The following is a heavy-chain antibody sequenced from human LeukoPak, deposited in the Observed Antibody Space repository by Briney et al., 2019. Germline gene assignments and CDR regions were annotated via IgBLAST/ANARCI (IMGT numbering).Heavy chain of an antibody. Sequence: GESLKISCKGSGYSFTSYWIGWVRQMPGKGLEWMGIIYPGDSDTRYSPSFQGQVTISADKSISTAYLQWSSLKASDTAMYYCARQPDYCSSTSCYAVDPWGQGTLVTVSS. V-gene: IGHV5-51*01. D-gene: IGHD2-2*01. CDR1: GYSFTSYW. CDR2: IYPGDSDT. J-gene: IGHJ5*02. CDR3: ARQPDYCSSTSCYAVDP.